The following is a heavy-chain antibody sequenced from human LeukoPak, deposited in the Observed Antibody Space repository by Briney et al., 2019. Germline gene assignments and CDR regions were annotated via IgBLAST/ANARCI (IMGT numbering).Heavy chain of an antibody. CDR3: ARAGIRDPTDY. J-gene: IGHJ4*02. D-gene: IGHD2-21*01. Sequence: ASVKVSCKASGYTFTGYFIHWLRQAPEQGLEWMGIINPSGGSTSYAQKFQGRVTMTRDRSTSTVYMEVTSLKSDDTAVYFCARAGIRDPTDYWGQGTLVIVSS. CDR1: GYTFTGYF. CDR2: INPSGGST. V-gene: IGHV1-46*01.